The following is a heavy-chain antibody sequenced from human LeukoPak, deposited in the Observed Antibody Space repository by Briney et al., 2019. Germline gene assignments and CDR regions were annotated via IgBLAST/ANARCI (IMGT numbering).Heavy chain of an antibody. CDR1: GFTFSNYW. CDR2: INSDGSST. J-gene: IGHJ4*02. V-gene: IGHV3-74*01. D-gene: IGHD4-17*01. Sequence: GGSLRLSCAASGFTFSNYWMHRVRQAPGKGLVWVSRINSDGSSTTSADPVKGRFTISRDNAKNTLYLQMNSLRAEDTAVYYCAKGGATVIDYWGQGTLVTVSS. CDR3: AKGGATVIDY.